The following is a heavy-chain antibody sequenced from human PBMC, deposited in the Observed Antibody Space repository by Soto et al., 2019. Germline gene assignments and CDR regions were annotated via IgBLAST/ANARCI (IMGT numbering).Heavy chain of an antibody. CDR1: GGSFSGYY. V-gene: IGHV4-34*01. CDR2: INHSGST. J-gene: IGHJ4*02. CDR3: ARGLVGYCSGGSCYFRGPFDY. D-gene: IGHD2-15*01. Sequence: NPSETLSLTCAVYGGSFSGYYWSWIRQPPGKGLEWIGEINHSGSTNYNPSLKSRVTISVDTSKNQFSLKLSSVTAADTAVYYCARGLVGYCSGGSCYFRGPFDYWGQGTLVTVSS.